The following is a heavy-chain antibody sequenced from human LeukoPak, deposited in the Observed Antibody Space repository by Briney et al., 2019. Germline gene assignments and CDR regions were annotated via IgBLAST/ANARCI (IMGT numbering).Heavy chain of an antibody. Sequence: GGSLRLSCAASGFTFNNYTMSWVRQAPGKGLEWVSAISGSGGSTYYADSVKGRFTISRDNSKNTLYLQMNSLRAEDTAVYYCAKAASRGYYDSSGYSLDYWGQGTLVTVSS. CDR1: GFTFNNYT. D-gene: IGHD3-22*01. V-gene: IGHV3-23*01. CDR3: AKAASRGYYDSSGYSLDY. J-gene: IGHJ4*02. CDR2: ISGSGGST.